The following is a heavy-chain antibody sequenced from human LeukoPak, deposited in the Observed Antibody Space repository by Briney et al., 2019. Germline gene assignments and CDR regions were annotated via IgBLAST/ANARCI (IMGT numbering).Heavy chain of an antibody. CDR3: AREGYCSSTSCYYSDY. V-gene: IGHV3-48*01. J-gene: IGHJ4*02. D-gene: IGHD2-2*01. CDR1: GFTFSSYS. CDR2: ISSSSSTI. Sequence: GGSLRLSCAASGFTFSSYSMNWVRQAPGKGLEWVSYISSSSSTIYYADSVKGRFTISRDNAKNSLYLQMNSLRAEDTAVYYCAREGYCSSTSCYYSDYWGQGTLVTVSS.